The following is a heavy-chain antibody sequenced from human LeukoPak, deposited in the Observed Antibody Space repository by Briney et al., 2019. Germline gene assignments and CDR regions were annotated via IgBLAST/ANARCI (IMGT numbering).Heavy chain of an antibody. CDR2: IRGGGEK. CDR3: AKANWISDADAVW. Sequence: GGSLRLSCAASGFSFTTYAMSWVRQAPARGLEWVSSIRGGGEKSYADFVRGRFTLSRDDSTNTVYLQLNNLRVEDTALYYCAKANWISDADAVWWGQGTLVTVSS. CDR1: GFSFTTYA. D-gene: IGHD2-2*03. V-gene: IGHV3-23*01. J-gene: IGHJ4*02.